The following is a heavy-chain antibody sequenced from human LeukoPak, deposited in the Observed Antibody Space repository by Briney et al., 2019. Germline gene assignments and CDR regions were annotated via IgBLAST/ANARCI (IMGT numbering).Heavy chain of an antibody. CDR1: GGSISSSSYY. V-gene: IGHV4-39*01. CDR3: AARYYYDSSGALGRFDY. J-gene: IGHJ4*02. D-gene: IGHD3-22*01. Sequence: SETLSLTRTVSGGSISSSSYYWGWIRQPPGKGLEWIGSIYYSGSTYYNPSLKSRVTISVDTSKNQFPLKLSSVTAADTAVYYCAARYYYDSSGALGRFDYWGQGTLVTVSS. CDR2: IYYSGST.